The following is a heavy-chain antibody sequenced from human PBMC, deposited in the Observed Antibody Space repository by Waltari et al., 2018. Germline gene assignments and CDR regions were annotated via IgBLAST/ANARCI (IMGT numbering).Heavy chain of an antibody. CDR3: LRDSSGSHFDY. CDR2: INPKNGDT. V-gene: IGHV1-2*06. J-gene: IGHJ4*02. D-gene: IGHD3-22*01. CDR1: GYTFTGYA. Sequence: LVQSGAEVKKPGASVKVSCKASGYTFTGYAILWVRQAPGHGLEWMERINPKNGDTHYAQNFQGRVALTTDTSTNTAFMELQRLRSDDTAVYYCLRDSSGSHFDYWGQGTLVTVSS.